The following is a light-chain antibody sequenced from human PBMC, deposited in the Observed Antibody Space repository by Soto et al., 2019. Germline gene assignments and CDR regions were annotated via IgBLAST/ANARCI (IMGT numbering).Light chain of an antibody. CDR1: QTVHSSY. J-gene: IGKJ1*01. CDR2: GAS. Sequence: FVLTQFPDTLSLSPGERATLSCRASQTVHSSYIAWYRQKAGQPPRLLVYGASRRASDIPDRFSGSGSGTDFTLTINSLDPDDFVVYYCHHYGGTPQTFGQGTKVDI. V-gene: IGKV3-20*01. CDR3: HHYGGTPQT.